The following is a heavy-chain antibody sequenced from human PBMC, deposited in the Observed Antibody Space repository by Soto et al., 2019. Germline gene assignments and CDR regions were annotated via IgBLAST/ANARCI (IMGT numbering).Heavy chain of an antibody. J-gene: IGHJ6*02. Sequence: EVQLVESGGGLVQPGGSLRLSCAASGFTAGLNFMTWVRQAPGKGLEWVSVINAAGTTYYADSVEGRFSISRDDSKNTVHLQMNSLRAEDTAVYFCARENYYDGLDVWGQGTAVTVSS. CDR1: GFTAGLNF. V-gene: IGHV3-66*01. CDR2: INAAGTT. CDR3: ARENYYDGLDV.